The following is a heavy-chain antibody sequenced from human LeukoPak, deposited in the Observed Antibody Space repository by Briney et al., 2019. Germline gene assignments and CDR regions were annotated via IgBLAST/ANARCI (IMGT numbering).Heavy chain of an antibody. D-gene: IGHD1-1*01. Sequence: PSETLSLTCAVYGGSFSGYYWTWIRQPPGKGLEWIGEINQSGSTNYKPSLKSRVTISVDTSKNQFSLKLSSVTAADTAVYYCAREGTAGTNLNWFDPWGQGTLVTVSS. CDR1: GGSFSGYY. CDR2: INQSGST. CDR3: AREGTAGTNLNWFDP. J-gene: IGHJ5*02. V-gene: IGHV4-34*01.